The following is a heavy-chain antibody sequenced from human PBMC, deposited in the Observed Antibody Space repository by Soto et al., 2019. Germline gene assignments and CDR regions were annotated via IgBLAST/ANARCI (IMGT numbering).Heavy chain of an antibody. CDR2: IYYSGST. Sequence: SETLSLTCTVSGCSISSYYWSWIRQPPGKGLEWIGYIYYSGSTNYNPSLKSRVTISVDTSKNQFSLKLSSVTAADTAVYYCAGTMVRGVIFSYYYYYMDVWGKGTTVTVSS. V-gene: IGHV4-59*08. J-gene: IGHJ6*03. CDR3: AGTMVRGVIFSYYYYYMDV. CDR1: GCSISSYY. D-gene: IGHD3-10*01.